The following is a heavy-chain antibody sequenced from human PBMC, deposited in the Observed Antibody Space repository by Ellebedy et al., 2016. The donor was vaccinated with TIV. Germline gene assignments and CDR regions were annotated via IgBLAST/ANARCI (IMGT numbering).Heavy chain of an antibody. CDR1: GFIFSGDW. J-gene: IGHJ4*02. Sequence: PGGSLRLSCAPPGFIFSGDWMSRVRQAPGKGLEWVAHINPDGSAEYYVDSVKGQFTISRDNAKRSLFLQMNSLRVDDTAVYYCGTWGQSYGRWGQGSLVTISS. CDR2: INPDGSAE. D-gene: IGHD3-16*01. CDR3: GTWGQSYGR. V-gene: IGHV3-7*03.